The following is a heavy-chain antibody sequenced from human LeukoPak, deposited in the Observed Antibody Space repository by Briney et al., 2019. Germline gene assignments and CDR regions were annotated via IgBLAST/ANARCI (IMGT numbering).Heavy chain of an antibody. Sequence: PGGSLRLSCAASGFTFSSYDMYWVRQSTGEGLEWVSAINIAGDTYYAASVKGRFTISRENAKNSLSLQTNSLRAGDTAVYYCARGVPFGEKGIDVWGKGTTVTVSS. CDR2: INIAGDT. CDR3: ARGVPFGEKGIDV. D-gene: IGHD3-10*01. V-gene: IGHV3-13*01. CDR1: GFTFSSYD. J-gene: IGHJ6*04.